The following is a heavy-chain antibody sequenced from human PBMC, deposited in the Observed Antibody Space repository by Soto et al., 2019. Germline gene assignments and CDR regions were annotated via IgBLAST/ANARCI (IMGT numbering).Heavy chain of an antibody. V-gene: IGHV4-59*01. J-gene: IGHJ4*02. Sequence: SETLSLTCTVSGGSISSYYWSWIRQPPGKGLEWIGYIYYSGSTNYNPSLKSRVTISVDTSKNQFSLKLSSVTAEDTAVYYCARVYYYDSSGYYYDGYYFDYWGQGTLVTVS. CDR2: IYYSGST. CDR1: GGSISSYY. CDR3: ARVYYYDSSGYYYDGYYFDY. D-gene: IGHD3-22*01.